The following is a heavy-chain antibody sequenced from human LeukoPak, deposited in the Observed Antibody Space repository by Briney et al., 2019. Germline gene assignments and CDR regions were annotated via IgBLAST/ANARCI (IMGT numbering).Heavy chain of an antibody. Sequence: ASVKVSCKASGHSFTSYYMHWVRQAPGQGLEWMGIINPSGGSTSYAQKFQGRVTMTRDTSTSTVYMELSSLRSEDTAVYYCARDHGWSAPYNWFDPWGQGTLVTVSS. CDR1: GHSFTSYY. CDR2: INPSGGST. CDR3: ARDHGWSAPYNWFDP. V-gene: IGHV1-46*01. J-gene: IGHJ5*02. D-gene: IGHD6-19*01.